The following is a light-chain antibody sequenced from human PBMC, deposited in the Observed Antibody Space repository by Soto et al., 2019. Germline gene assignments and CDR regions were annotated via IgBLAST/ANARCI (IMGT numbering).Light chain of an antibody. CDR2: DAS. J-gene: IGKJ4*01. CDR3: QQRSNWPLT. V-gene: IGKV3-11*01. Sequence: EIVLTQSPATLSLSPGERATLSCRASQSVSSYLAWYQQKPGQAPTLLIYDASNRATGIPARFSGSVSGTDGTITISSLEKEDGAVYYCQQRSNWPLTFGGGTKVDI. CDR1: QSVSSY.